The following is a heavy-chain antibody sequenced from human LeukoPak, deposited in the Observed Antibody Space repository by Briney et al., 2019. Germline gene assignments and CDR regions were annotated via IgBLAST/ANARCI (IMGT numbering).Heavy chain of an antibody. J-gene: IGHJ4*02. Sequence: GGSLRLSCAASGFTFSSYAMSWVRQAPGKGLEWVSAISGSGGSTYYADSVKGRFTISRDNSKNTLYLQMNSLRAEDTAVYYCARLSAEYYDILTGYYPGGNYFDYWGQGTLVTVSS. CDR3: ARLSAEYYDILTGYYPGGNYFDY. D-gene: IGHD3-9*01. V-gene: IGHV3-23*01. CDR1: GFTFSSYA. CDR2: ISGSGGST.